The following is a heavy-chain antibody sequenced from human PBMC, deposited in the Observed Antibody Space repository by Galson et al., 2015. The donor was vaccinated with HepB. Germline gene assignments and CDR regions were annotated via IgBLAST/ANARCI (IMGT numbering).Heavy chain of an antibody. V-gene: IGHV3-66*01. J-gene: IGHJ6*02. CDR1: GFTVSSNY. Sequence: SLRLSCAASGFTVSSNYMSWVRQAPGKGLEWVSVIYSGGSTYYAASVKGRFTIYRDKSKNTLYLQMTSLRAEDTAVYYCARAILSLRIAVAGPVYGMDVWGQGTTVTVSS. D-gene: IGHD6-19*01. CDR3: ARAILSLRIAVAGPVYGMDV. CDR2: IYSGGST.